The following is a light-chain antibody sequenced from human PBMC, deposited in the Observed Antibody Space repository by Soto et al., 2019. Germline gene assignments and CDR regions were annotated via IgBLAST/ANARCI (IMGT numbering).Light chain of an antibody. J-gene: IGLJ1*01. CDR1: SSDVGGYNY. Sequence: QSALTQPASVSGSPGQSITISCTGTSSDVGGYNYVSWYQQHPGKAPKLMIYEVSNRPSGDSDRFSGSKSGNTASLTISGLQAEDEADYYCSSYTSSSTPYVFGGGTKVTV. CDR3: SSYTSSSTPYV. V-gene: IGLV2-14*03. CDR2: EVS.